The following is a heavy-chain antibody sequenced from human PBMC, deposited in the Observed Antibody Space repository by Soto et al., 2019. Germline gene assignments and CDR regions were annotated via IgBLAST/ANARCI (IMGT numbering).Heavy chain of an antibody. CDR3: ARVQVPAAMALDY. CDR2: INHSGST. CDR1: GGSFSGYY. Sequence: QVQLQQWGAGLLKPSETLSLTCAVYGGSFSGYYWSWIRQPPGKGLEWIGEINHSGSTNYNPSLKSRVTISVDTSKNQFSLKLSSVTAADTAVYYCARVQVPAAMALDYWGQGTLVTVSS. V-gene: IGHV4-34*01. D-gene: IGHD2-2*01. J-gene: IGHJ4*02.